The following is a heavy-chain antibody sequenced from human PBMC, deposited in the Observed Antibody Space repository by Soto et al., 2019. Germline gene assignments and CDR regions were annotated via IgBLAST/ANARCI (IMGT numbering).Heavy chain of an antibody. CDR1: GGSISSGGYY. J-gene: IGHJ4*02. D-gene: IGHD3-9*01. CDR2: IYYSGST. Sequence: QVQLQESGPGLVKPSQTLSLTCTVSGGSISSGGYYWSWIRQHPGKGLEWIGYIYYSGSTYYNPSLRRQFTLXXDXSXXQFSLKLSSVTAADTAVYYCAREGYDILTGYYTHSWGQGTLVTVSS. V-gene: IGHV4-31*01. CDR3: AREGYDILTGYYTHS.